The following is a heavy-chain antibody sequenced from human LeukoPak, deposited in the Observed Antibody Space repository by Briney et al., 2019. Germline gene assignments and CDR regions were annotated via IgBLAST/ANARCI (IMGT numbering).Heavy chain of an antibody. D-gene: IGHD2-2*01. Sequence: PGGSLRLSCAASGFTVSSDYMSWVRQAPGKGLEWVSLIYSGGSTYYADSVKGRFTISRDNSKNTLYLQMNSLRAEDTAVYYCAREPTLSYALDSWGQGTLVIVSS. J-gene: IGHJ4*02. CDR3: AREPTLSYALDS. V-gene: IGHV3-66*01. CDR2: IYSGGST. CDR1: GFTVSSDY.